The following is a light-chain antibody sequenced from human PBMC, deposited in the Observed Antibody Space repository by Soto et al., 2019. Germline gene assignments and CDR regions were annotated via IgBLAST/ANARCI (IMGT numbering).Light chain of an antibody. J-gene: IGLJ2*01. V-gene: IGLV2-23*01. CDR3: CSYAGSLVV. CDR1: SSDVGSYNL. CDR2: EGS. Sequence: QSALTQPASVSGSPGQSITISCTGTSSDVGSYNLVSWYQQHPGKAPKLMIYEGSKRPSGVSNRFSGSKSGNTASLTISGLQAEDEADYYCCSYAGSLVVFGGGTKPTVL.